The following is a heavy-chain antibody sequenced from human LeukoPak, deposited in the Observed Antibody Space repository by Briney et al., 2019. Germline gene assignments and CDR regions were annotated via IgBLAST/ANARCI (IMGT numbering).Heavy chain of an antibody. V-gene: IGHV3-30*04. J-gene: IGHJ4*02. Sequence: GRSLRLSCVASGFTFTRYAMHWVRQAPGKGLEWVTVVSYDGNDKYYADSVKGRFTISRDNSKNTVYLQMNSLRAEDTAVYYCARDDALATDSFDSWGQGTLVTVSS. CDR3: ARDDALATDSFDS. D-gene: IGHD5-24*01. CDR1: GFTFTRYA. CDR2: VSYDGNDK.